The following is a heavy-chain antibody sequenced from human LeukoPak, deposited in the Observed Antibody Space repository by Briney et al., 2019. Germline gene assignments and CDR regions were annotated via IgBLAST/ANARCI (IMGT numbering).Heavy chain of an antibody. V-gene: IGHV1-46*01. D-gene: IGHD2-21*02. J-gene: IGHJ6*02. Sequence: ASVKVSCKASGYIFTSYYMHWVRQAPGQGLEWMGVIDPNGGGANYPQKVQGRVTMTRDTSTSTVYMEMRSLRPEDTAVYYCARGNPHCGGDCYADYYYYYGMDVWGQGTTVTVSS. CDR1: GYIFTSYY. CDR3: ARGNPHCGGDCYADYYYYYGMDV. CDR2: IDPNGGGA.